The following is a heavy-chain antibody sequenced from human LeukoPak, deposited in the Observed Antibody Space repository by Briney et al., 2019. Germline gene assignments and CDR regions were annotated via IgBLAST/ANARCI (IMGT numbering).Heavy chain of an antibody. CDR3: ARSLYSGSYYRSGY. V-gene: IGHV1-2*02. D-gene: IGHD1-26*01. Sequence: AASVKVSCKASGYTFTGYYMHWVRQAPGQGLEWMGWINPNSGGTNYAQRFQGRVTMTRDTSISTAYMELSRLRSDDTAVYYCARSLYSGSYYRSGYWGQGTLVTVSS. CDR2: INPNSGGT. CDR1: GYTFTGYY. J-gene: IGHJ4*02.